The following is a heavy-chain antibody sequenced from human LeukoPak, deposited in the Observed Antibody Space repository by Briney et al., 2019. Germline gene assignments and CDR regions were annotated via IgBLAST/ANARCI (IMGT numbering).Heavy chain of an antibody. CDR3: AKIGTMVRGVISWFDP. CDR2: IRYDGSNK. Sequence: GGSLRLSCAASGFTFSSYGMHWVRQAPGKGLEWVAFIRYDGSNKYYADSVEGRFTISRDNSKNTLYLQMNSLRAEDTAVYYCAKIGTMVRGVISWFDPWGQGTLVTVSS. J-gene: IGHJ5*02. D-gene: IGHD3-10*01. CDR1: GFTFSSYG. V-gene: IGHV3-30*02.